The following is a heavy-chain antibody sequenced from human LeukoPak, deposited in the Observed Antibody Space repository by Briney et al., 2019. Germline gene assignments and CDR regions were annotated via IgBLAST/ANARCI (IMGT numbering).Heavy chain of an antibody. V-gene: IGHV3-53*01. J-gene: IGHJ4*02. CDR3: ARGSSVVALD. CDR2: IYSGGTT. Sequence: GGSLRLSCAASGFTVSTNCMTWVRQAPGKGLEWVSTIYSGGTTYYADSVMGRFTISRDNAKNTLYLQMNSLRAEDTAVYYCARGSSVVALDWGQGTLVTVSS. CDR1: GFTVSTNC. D-gene: IGHD2-15*01.